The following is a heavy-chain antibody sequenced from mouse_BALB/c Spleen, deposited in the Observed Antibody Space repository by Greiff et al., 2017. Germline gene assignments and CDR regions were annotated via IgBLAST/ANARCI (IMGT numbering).Heavy chain of an antibody. Sequence: QVQLQQSGAELVRPGVSVKISCKGSGYTFTDYAMHWVKQSHAKSLEWIGVISTYYGDASYNQKFKGKATMTVDKSSSTAYMELARLTSEDSAIYYCARKRNLQYWYFDVWGAGTTVTVSS. CDR2: ISTYYGDA. D-gene: IGHD2-1*01. CDR1: GYTFTDYA. CDR3: ARKRNLQYWYFDV. V-gene: IGHV1S137*01. J-gene: IGHJ1*01.